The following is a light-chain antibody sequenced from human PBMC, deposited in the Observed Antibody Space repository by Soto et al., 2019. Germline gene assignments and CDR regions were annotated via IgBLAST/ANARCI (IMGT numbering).Light chain of an antibody. Sequence: QSALTQPPSTSGSPGQSVVISCTGTSTDVGRYDCVSWYQQHPGKAPKLIIYDVTKRPSGVPARFSGSKSGNTASLTVSGLQPDDEADYYCSSYGGSNNHLFGSGTKVTVL. CDR1: STDVGRYDC. CDR2: DVT. J-gene: IGLJ1*01. V-gene: IGLV2-8*01. CDR3: SSYGGSNNHL.